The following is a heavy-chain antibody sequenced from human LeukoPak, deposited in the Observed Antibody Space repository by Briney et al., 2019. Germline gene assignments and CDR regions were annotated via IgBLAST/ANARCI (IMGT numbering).Heavy chain of an antibody. Sequence: SETLSLTCTVSGGSISSSSYYWSWIRQPAGKGLEWIGRIYTSGSTNYNPSLKSRVTMSVDTSKNQFSLKLSSVTAADTAVYYCARDSPYLYCSSTSCPTAGAFDIWGQGTMVTVSS. V-gene: IGHV4-61*02. CDR3: ARDSPYLYCSSTSCPTAGAFDI. CDR2: IYTSGST. D-gene: IGHD2-2*01. CDR1: GGSISSSSYY. J-gene: IGHJ3*02.